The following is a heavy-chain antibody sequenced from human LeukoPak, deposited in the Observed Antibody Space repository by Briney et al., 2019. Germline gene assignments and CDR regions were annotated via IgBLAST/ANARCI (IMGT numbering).Heavy chain of an antibody. J-gene: IGHJ4*02. Sequence: GGSLRLSCVVSGFTFSNAWMSWVRQAPGKGLEWVGRIKKKTDGGTTDYAAPVKGRFTISRDDSKNTLYLQMNSLRPEDTAVYYCARGQDIVVVAATLDHWGQGTLVTVSS. CDR3: ARGQDIVVVAATLDH. CDR1: GFTFSNAW. V-gene: IGHV3-15*01. D-gene: IGHD2-21*02. CDR2: IKKKTDGGTT.